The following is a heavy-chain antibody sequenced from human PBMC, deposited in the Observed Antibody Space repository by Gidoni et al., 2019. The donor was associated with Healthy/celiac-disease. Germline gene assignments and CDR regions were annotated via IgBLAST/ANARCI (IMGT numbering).Heavy chain of an antibody. D-gene: IGHD2-2*02. V-gene: IGHV3-23*01. J-gene: IGHJ4*02. CDR3: AKGDPYCSSTSCYTVY. CDR1: GFTFSSYA. Sequence: EVQLLESGGGLVQPGGSLRLSCAASGFTFSSYAMSWVRQAPGKGLEWVSAISGSGGSTYYADSVKGRFTISRDNSKNTLYLQMNSLRAEDTAVYYCAKGDPYCSSTSCYTVYWGQGTLVTVSS. CDR2: ISGSGGST.